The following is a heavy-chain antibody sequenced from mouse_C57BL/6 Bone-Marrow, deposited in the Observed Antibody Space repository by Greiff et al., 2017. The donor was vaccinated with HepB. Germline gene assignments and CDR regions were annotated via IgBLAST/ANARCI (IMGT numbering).Heavy chain of an antibody. CDR1: GYTFTSYW. CDR3: AKYHMDYFDY. D-gene: IGHD5-1-1*01. V-gene: IGHV1-72*01. CDR2: FDPNSGDT. Sequence: QVQLQQPGAELVKPGASVKLSCKASGYTFTSYWLHWVKQRPGRGLEWIGRFDPNSGDTKYNEKFKSKATLTVDKPSSTAYMQLSSLKSEDSAVYYCAKYHMDYFDYWGQGTTLTVSS. J-gene: IGHJ2*01.